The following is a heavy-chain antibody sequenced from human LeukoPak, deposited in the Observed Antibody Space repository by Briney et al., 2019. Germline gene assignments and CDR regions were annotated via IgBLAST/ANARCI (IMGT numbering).Heavy chain of an antibody. CDR1: GGSISSYY. D-gene: IGHD3-3*01. Sequence: SETLSLTCTVSGGSISSYYWSWIRQPPGKGLEWIGYIYYSGSTNYNPSLKSRVTISVDTSKNQFSLKLSSVTAADTAVYYCARALGYDFWSGYYADDAFDIWGQGTMVTVSS. CDR2: IYYSGST. CDR3: ARALGYDFWSGYYADDAFDI. V-gene: IGHV4-59*12. J-gene: IGHJ3*02.